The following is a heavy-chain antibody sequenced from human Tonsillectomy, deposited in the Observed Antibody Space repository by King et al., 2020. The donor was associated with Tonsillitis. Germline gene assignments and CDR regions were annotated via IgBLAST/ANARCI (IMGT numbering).Heavy chain of an antibody. CDR3: ARDRPNWGDWYFDL. CDR2: FSYSGST. Sequence: QLQESGPGLVRPSETLSLTCTVSGAAVIDYYWTLSRHPPGKGREWIGSFSYSGSTNYNPSLKSPVTISMDTSKNHFSLNLSSVTAADTAFYYCARDRPNWGDWYFDLWGRGTLVTVSS. D-gene: IGHD7-27*01. CDR1: GAAVIDYY. J-gene: IGHJ2*01. V-gene: IGHV4-59*02.